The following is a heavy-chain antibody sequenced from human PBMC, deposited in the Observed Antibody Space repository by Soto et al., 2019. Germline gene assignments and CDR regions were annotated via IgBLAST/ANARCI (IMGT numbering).Heavy chain of an antibody. CDR2: IRQDGSEK. Sequence: EVQLVESGGGLVQPGGSLRLSCEASGFTFDNYYMSWVRQAPGKGLEWVANIRQDGSEKYYVDSVNGRFTIARDNAKNSLSLEMNSLRAEDTAVYYCARDQETYYDFWSGYPPLEYWGQGTLVTVSS. CDR1: GFTFDNYY. CDR3: ARDQETYYDFWSGYPPLEY. J-gene: IGHJ4*02. D-gene: IGHD3-3*01. V-gene: IGHV3-7*03.